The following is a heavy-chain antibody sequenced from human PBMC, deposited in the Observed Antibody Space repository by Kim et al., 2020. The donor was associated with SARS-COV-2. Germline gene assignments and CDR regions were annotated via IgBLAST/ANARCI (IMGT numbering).Heavy chain of an antibody. J-gene: IGHJ4*02. CDR1: GGSISSSNW. Sequence: SETLSLTCAVSGGSISSSNWWSWVRQPPGKGLEWIGEIYHSGSTNYNPSLKSRVTISVDKSKNQFSLKLSSVTAADTAVYYCARVASSWPIGDYFDYWGQGTLVTVSS. CDR2: IYHSGST. D-gene: IGHD2-2*01. V-gene: IGHV4-4*02. CDR3: ARVASSWPIGDYFDY.